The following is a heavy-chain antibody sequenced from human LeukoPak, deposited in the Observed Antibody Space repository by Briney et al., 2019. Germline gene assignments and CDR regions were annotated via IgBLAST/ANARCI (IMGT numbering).Heavy chain of an antibody. D-gene: IGHD2-8*01. CDR1: GFTFSSYW. CDR2: IKQDGSEK. CDR3: AREHCTNGVCYPRFSPT. J-gene: IGHJ4*02. Sequence: GGSLRLSCAASGFTFSSYWMSWVRQAPGKGLEWVANIKQDGSEKYYVDSVKGRFTISRDNAKNSLYLQMNSLRAEDTAVYYCAREHCTNGVCYPRFSPTWGQGTLVTVSS. V-gene: IGHV3-7*01.